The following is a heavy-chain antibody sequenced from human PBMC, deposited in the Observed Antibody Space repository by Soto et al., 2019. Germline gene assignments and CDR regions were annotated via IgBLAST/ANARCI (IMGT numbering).Heavy chain of an antibody. J-gene: IGHJ4*02. CDR1: GGSISSYY. V-gene: IGHV4-59*08. Sequence: SETLSLTCTLSGGSISSYYWSWIRQPPGKGLEWIGYIYYSGSTNYNPSLKSRVTISVDTSKNQFSLKLSFVTAAGTAVYYCAGRYRTSFDYWGQRTLVTVSS. CDR3: AGRYRTSFDY. CDR2: IYYSGST. D-gene: IGHD1-7*01.